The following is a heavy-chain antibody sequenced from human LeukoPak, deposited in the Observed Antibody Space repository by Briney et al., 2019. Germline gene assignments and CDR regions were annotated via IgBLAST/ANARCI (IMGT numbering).Heavy chain of an antibody. CDR2: ISSSSNNI. D-gene: IGHD3-3*01. CDR1: GFTFSGYS. J-gene: IGHJ4*02. Sequence: GGSLRLSCAASGFTFSGYSMNWVRQAPGKGLEWVSYISSSSNNIYYTDSVKGRFTISRDNAKNSLYLHMNSLRAEDTAVYYCARDQRFLEWLNPLDYWGQGTLVTVSS. V-gene: IGHV3-48*01. CDR3: ARDQRFLEWLNPLDY.